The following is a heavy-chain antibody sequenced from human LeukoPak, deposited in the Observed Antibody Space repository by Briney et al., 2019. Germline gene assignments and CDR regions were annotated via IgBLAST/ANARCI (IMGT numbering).Heavy chain of an antibody. Sequence: GGSLRLSCAASGFTFSGSAMHWVRQASGKGLEWVGRIRSKANSYATAYAASVKGRFTISRDDSKNTAYLQMNSLKTEDTAVYYCTRPVGYCSGGSCVDYWGQGTLVTVSA. J-gene: IGHJ4*02. D-gene: IGHD2-15*01. CDR3: TRPVGYCSGGSCVDY. CDR1: GFTFSGSA. V-gene: IGHV3-73*01. CDR2: IRSKANSYAT.